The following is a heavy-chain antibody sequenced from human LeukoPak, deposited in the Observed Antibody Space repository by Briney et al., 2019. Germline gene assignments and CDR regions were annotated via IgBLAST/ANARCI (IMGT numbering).Heavy chain of an antibody. Sequence: ASVKVSCKASGYTFTGYYMHWVRQAPGQGLERMGWINPNNGGTNYAQKFQSRVTMTRNTSISTAYMELSRLRSDDTAVYYCARAGMNYYNSSGYYFWGQGTLVTVSS. CDR1: GYTFTGYY. D-gene: IGHD3-22*01. CDR3: ARAGMNYYNSSGYYF. CDR2: INPNNGGT. V-gene: IGHV1-2*02. J-gene: IGHJ4*02.